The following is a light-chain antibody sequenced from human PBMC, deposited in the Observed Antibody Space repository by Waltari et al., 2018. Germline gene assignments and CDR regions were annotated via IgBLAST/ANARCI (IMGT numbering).Light chain of an antibody. CDR2: DAS. V-gene: IGKV3-11*01. CDR1: QTVSTY. J-gene: IGKJ1*01. Sequence: IVLTQSPATLSLSPGERATPSCRPRQTVSTYLAWFQQKPGQAPRLLIYDASNRAPGIPARFSGSGSGTDFSLTISSLEPEDFAVYYCLQRSLWPWTFGQGTKVAVK. CDR3: LQRSLWPWT.